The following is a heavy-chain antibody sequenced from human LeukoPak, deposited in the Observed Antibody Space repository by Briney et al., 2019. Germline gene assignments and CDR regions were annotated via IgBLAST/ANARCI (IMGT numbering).Heavy chain of an antibody. CDR1: GFTFSSYG. CDR3: AKGSGALDY. D-gene: IGHD3-3*01. V-gene: IGHV3-30*18. CDR2: IPYDGSNK. J-gene: IGHJ4*02. Sequence: GGSLRLSCAASGFTFSSYGMHWVRQAPGKGLEWVAVIPYDGSNKYYADSVKGRFTISRDNSKNTLYLQMNSLRAEDTAVYYCAKGSGALDYWGQGTLVTVSS.